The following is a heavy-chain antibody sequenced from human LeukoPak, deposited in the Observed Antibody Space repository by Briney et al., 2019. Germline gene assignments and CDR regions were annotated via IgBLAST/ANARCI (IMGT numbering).Heavy chain of an antibody. CDR2: IIPIFGTA. V-gene: IGHV1-69*13. CDR1: GGTFSSYA. J-gene: IGHJ6*03. D-gene: IGHD3-3*01. CDR3: AVNYDFWSGREDYYYYYMDV. Sequence: SVKVSCKASGGTFSSYAISWVRQAPGQGLEWMGGIIPIFGTANYAQKFQGRVTITADESTSTAYMELSGLRSEDTAVYYCAVNYDFWSGREDYYYYYMDVWGKGTTVTVSS.